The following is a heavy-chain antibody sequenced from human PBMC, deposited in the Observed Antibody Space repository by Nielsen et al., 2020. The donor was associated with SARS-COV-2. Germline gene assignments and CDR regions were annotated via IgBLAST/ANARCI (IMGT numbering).Heavy chain of an antibody. V-gene: IGHV3-21*01. D-gene: IGHD6-13*01. CDR3: ARVGSIAAADY. J-gene: IGHJ4*02. CDR1: GFTFSSTW. CDR2: ISGSGGST. Sequence: GGSLRLSCSASGFTFSSTWMDWVRQAPGKGLEWVSAISGSGGSTYYADSVKGRFTISRDNAKNSLYLQMNSLRAEDTAVYYCARVGSIAAADYWGQGTLVTVSS.